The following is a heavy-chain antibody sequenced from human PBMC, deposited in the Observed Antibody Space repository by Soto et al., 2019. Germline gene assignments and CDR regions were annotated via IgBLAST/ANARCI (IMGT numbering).Heavy chain of an antibody. CDR3: AKDGQYYGGNSGNWFAP. CDR2: ISGSGGNT. CDR1: GFTFSTYA. V-gene: IGHV3-23*01. D-gene: IGHD4-17*01. Sequence: GGSLRLSCAASGFTFSTYAMSWVRQAPGKGLEWVSAISGSGGNTYYADSVKGRFTISRDNSKNTLYLQMNSLRAEDTAVYYCAKDGQYYGGNSGNWFAPWGQGTLVTVSS. J-gene: IGHJ5*02.